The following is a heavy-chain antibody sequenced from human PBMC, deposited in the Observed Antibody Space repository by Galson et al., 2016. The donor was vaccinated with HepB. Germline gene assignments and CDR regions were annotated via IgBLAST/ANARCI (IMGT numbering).Heavy chain of an antibody. CDR3: ARGDGFKCDY. D-gene: IGHD5-24*01. CDR2: IWHDGSNK. J-gene: IGHJ4*02. V-gene: IGHV3-33*01. CDR1: GFTFSTSG. Sequence: SLRLSCAASGFTFSTSGMHWVRQAPGKGLEWVAGIWHDGSNKYYADSVKGRFTISRDNAKNSLYLEMNSLRAEDTAVYYCARGDGFKCDYWGQGTLLTVSS.